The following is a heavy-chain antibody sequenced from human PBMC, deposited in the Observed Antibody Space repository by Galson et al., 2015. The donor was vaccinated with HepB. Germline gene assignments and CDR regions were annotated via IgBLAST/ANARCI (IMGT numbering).Heavy chain of an antibody. D-gene: IGHD2-2*01. CDR3: ARNRYCSSTSCYRVVDAFDI. V-gene: IGHV1-18*01. Sequence: QSGAEVKKPGASVKVSCKASGYTFTSYGISWVRQAPGQGLEWMGWISAYNGNTNYAQKLQGRVTMTTDTSTSTAYMELRSLRSDDTAVYYCARNRYCSSTSCYRVVDAFDIWGQGTMVTVSS. CDR2: ISAYNGNT. CDR1: GYTFTSYG. J-gene: IGHJ3*02.